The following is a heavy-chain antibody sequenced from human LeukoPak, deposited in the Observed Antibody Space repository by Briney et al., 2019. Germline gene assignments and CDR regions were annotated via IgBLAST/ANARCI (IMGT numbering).Heavy chain of an antibody. CDR3: GGSGSYYTPSYY. CDR1: DFPVSDNY. D-gene: IGHD3-10*01. Sequence: PGGSLRLSCATSDFPVSDNYMSWVRQAPGRGLEWVSVISNDGVTDYADSVKGRFTISRDDSTDTVFLQMSSLRPEDTAVYYCGGSGSYYTPSYYWGQGTLVTVSS. J-gene: IGHJ4*02. V-gene: IGHV3-53*01. CDR2: ISNDGVT.